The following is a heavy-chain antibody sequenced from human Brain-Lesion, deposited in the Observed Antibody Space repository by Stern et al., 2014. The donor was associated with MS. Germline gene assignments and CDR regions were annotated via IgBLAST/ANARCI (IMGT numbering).Heavy chain of an antibody. D-gene: IGHD1-26*01. V-gene: IGHV4-31*03. CDR2: IYNSGAT. Sequence: QVQLVQSGPGLVKPSQTLSLTCTVSGDSINSGGHYWSWIRPRPGKGLEWIGNIYNSGATCYSPSLKGRVTRSLDTSKNQFSLTLSSVTAADTAIYYCASRWSGTYYGQNWFDPWGQGILVTVSS. CDR1: GDSINSGGHY. J-gene: IGHJ5*02. CDR3: ASRWSGTYYGQNWFDP.